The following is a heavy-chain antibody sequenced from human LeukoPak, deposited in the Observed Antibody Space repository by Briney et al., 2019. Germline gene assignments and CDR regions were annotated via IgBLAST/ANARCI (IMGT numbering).Heavy chain of an antibody. D-gene: IGHD3-22*01. J-gene: IGHJ3*02. V-gene: IGHV1-46*01. CDR2: INPSGGST. CDR1: GYTFTSYY. Sequence: ASVKVSCKASGYTFTSYYMHWVRQAPGQGLEWMGIINPSGGSTSYAQKFQGRVTMTRDTSTSTVYMELSSLRSEDTAVYYCARARDYYDSSGYQRSDAFDIWGQGTMVTVSS. CDR3: ARARDYYDSSGYQRSDAFDI.